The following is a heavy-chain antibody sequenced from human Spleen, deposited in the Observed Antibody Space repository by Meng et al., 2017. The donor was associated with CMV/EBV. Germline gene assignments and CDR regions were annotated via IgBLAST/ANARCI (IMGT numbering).Heavy chain of an antibody. CDR2: ISTYNGNT. J-gene: IGHJ3*02. CDR3: ARVTVVVPAAISHPPHDAFDI. D-gene: IGHD2-2*02. CDR1: YG. V-gene: IGHV1-18*01. Sequence: YGITWVRQAPGQGLEWMGWISTYNGNTNYAQNFQGRVAMTTDSSTSTGYMELRGLISDDTAVYYCARVTVVVPAAISHPPHDAFDIWGQGTMVTVSS.